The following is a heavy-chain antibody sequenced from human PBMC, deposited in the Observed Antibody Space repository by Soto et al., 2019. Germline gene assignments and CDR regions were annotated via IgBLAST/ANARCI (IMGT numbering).Heavy chain of an antibody. Sequence: ASVKVPCKASGYIFTGYYMHWVRQAPGHGLEWMGWINPNSGGTNYAQTFQGRVTMHSDTPIRTAYMQLTRLRSDDTAVYYCASIGKQWLVTNDAFDIWGQGTMVTVSS. CDR2: INPNSGGT. CDR1: GYIFTGYY. D-gene: IGHD6-19*01. J-gene: IGHJ3*02. CDR3: ASIGKQWLVTNDAFDI. V-gene: IGHV1-2*02.